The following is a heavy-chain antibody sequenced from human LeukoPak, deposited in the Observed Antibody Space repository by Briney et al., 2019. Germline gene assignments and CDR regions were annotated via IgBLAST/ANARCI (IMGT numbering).Heavy chain of an antibody. V-gene: IGHV5-51*01. D-gene: IGHD2-21*02. CDR2: IYPGDSDT. J-gene: IGHJ3*02. CDR1: GYSFTSYW. Sequence: GESLKISCKGSGYSFTSYWIGWVRQMPGKGLGWMGIIYPGDSDTRYSPSFQGQVTISADKSISTAYLQWSSLKASDTAMYYCARLAYCGGDCYSDGAFDIWGQGTMVTVSS. CDR3: ARLAYCGGDCYSDGAFDI.